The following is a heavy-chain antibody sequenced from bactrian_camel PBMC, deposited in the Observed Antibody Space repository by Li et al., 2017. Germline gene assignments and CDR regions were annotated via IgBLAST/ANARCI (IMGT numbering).Heavy chain of an antibody. CDR3: AKVGTFQIPPPRSYINA. CDR1: GFTYSSCY. CDR2: VYSDGTNT. Sequence: HVQLVESGGGLVQPGGSLRLSCAASGFTYSSCYMSWVRQAPGKGLEWVSSVYSDGTNTYYADSVKGRFAISRDNAKNTLYLELNNLKIEDTALYYCAKVGTFQIPPPRSYINAWGQGTQVTVS. J-gene: IGHJ6*01. V-gene: IGHV3-2*01.